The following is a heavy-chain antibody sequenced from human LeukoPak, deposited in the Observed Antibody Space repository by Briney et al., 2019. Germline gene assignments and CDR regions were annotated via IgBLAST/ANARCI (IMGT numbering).Heavy chain of an antibody. V-gene: IGHV4-30-4*01. J-gene: IGHJ6*02. D-gene: IGHD2-15*01. Sequence: PSQTLSLTCTVSGGSISSGDYYWSWIRQPPGKGLEWIGYICYSGSTYYNPSLKSRVTISVDTSKNQFSLKLSSVTAADTAVYYCARQVGYCSGGSCSPYYYGMDVWGQGTTVTVSS. CDR2: ICYSGST. CDR3: ARQVGYCSGGSCSPYYYGMDV. CDR1: GGSISSGDYY.